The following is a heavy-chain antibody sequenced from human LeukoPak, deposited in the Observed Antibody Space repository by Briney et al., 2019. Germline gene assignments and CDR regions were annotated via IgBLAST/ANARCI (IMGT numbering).Heavy chain of an antibody. CDR2: SDPEDGET. Sequence: ASVKVSCKLSRSSFSALFMDWLPQAPGKGLEYVGGSDPEDGETFHAQNFHGRVTMTEATSTDTATMEQSSLRYEATDSYSCVTDRARLFRNFDLWGRGTLVTVSS. CDR1: RSSFSALF. D-gene: IGHD1-14*01. J-gene: IGHJ2*01. CDR3: VTDRARLFRNFDL. V-gene: IGHV1-24*01.